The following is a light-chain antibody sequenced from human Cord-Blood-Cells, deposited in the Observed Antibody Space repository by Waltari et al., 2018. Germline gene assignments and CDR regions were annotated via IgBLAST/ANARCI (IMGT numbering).Light chain of an antibody. CDR3: ETWDSNTRV. Sequence: QPVLTQSSSASASLVSSVKLTCTLSSGHSSYIIAWPQQQPGKAPRYLMKLEGSGSYNKGSGVPDRFSGSSSGADRYLTISNLQSEDEADYYCETWDSNTRVFGGGTKLTVL. V-gene: IGLV4-60*03. J-gene: IGLJ2*01. CDR2: LEGSGSY. CDR1: SGHSSYI.